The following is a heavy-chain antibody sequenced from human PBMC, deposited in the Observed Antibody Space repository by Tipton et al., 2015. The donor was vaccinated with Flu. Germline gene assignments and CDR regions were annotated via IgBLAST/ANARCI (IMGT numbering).Heavy chain of an antibody. J-gene: IGHJ3*01. CDR2: IYPAGGGI. D-gene: IGHD1-1*01. CDR3: ARDKGGGTYTFDV. V-gene: IGHV1-46*01. Sequence: QLVQSGAEVKSPGASVKLSCKASGYTFTSYNMHWVRQAPGQGLEWMGIIYPAGGGISYAQKFQGRVIMTRDRSTGTVHMELSSLRSDDTAMYYCARDKGGGTYTFDVWGQGTMVTVSS. CDR1: GYTFTSYN.